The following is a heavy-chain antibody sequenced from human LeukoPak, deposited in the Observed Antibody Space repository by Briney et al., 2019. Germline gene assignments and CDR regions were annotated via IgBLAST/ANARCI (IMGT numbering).Heavy chain of an antibody. CDR2: ISGSGGST. Sequence: GGSLRLSCAASGFXFSSYAMNWVRQAPGKGREWVSAISGSGGSTYYADAVKGRSTISRDDSKNTLSLQMNSLRAEDTAVYYCAKDLYDTRYCSGGNCFTYFDYWGQGTLVTVSS. CDR3: AKDLYDTRYCSGGNCFTYFDY. V-gene: IGHV3-23*01. J-gene: IGHJ4*02. CDR1: GFXFSSYA. D-gene: IGHD2-15*01.